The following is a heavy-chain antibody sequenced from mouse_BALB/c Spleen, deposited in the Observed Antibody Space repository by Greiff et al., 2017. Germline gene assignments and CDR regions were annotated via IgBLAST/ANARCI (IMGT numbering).Heavy chain of an antibody. J-gene: IGHJ3*01. V-gene: IGHV7-3*02. Sequence: EVKVVESGGGLVQPGGSLRLSCATSGFTFTDYYMSWVRQPPGKALEWLGFIRNKANGYTTEYSASVKGRFTISRDNSQSILYLQMNTLRAEDSATYYCARDRDDKNPTFAYWGQGTLVTVSA. CDR2: IRNKANGYTT. CDR1: GFTFTDYY. CDR3: ARDRDDKNPTFAY. D-gene: IGHD2-10*01.